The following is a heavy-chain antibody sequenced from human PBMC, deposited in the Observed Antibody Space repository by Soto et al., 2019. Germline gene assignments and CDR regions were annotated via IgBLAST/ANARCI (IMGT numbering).Heavy chain of an antibody. Sequence: EVQLLESGGGLVQPGRSLRLSCAASGFTFSSYAMSWVRQAPGKGLEWVSAISGSGGSTYYADSVKGRFPISRENSKKRMSLPMNSLRAEDTAVYYCAKAGSLWFGELFTDYWGQGTLVTVFS. J-gene: IGHJ4*02. CDR1: GFTFSSYA. D-gene: IGHD3-10*01. V-gene: IGHV3-23*01. CDR3: AKAGSLWFGELFTDY. CDR2: ISGSGGST.